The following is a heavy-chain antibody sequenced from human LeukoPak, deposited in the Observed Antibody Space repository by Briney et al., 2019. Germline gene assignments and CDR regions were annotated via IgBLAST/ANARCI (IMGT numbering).Heavy chain of an antibody. CDR3: ARLTCTGSSCSGGGAFDV. Sequence: SETLSLTCSVSGDSMSSGGYLWTWIRQNPGKGLEWIGYIFYNGGVYYSLSLQSRLTISVDTSQKQFSLKMSSVTAADTAVYFCARLTCTGSSCSGGGAFDVWGQGTVVTVSS. V-gene: IGHV4-31*03. CDR2: IFYNGGV. D-gene: IGHD2-2*01. J-gene: IGHJ3*01. CDR1: GDSMSSGGYL.